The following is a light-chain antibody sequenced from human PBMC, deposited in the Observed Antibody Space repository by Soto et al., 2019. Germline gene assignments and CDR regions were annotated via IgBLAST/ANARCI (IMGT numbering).Light chain of an antibody. CDR1: QSVSSSY. V-gene: IGKV3-20*01. Sequence: EIVFTQSPCTLSLSPAERSTLSCRASQSVSSSYLAWYQQKPGQAPRLLIYGASSRATGIPDRFSGSGSGTDFTLTISRLEPEDFAVYYCQQYGSSPLTFGQGTKVDNK. CDR3: QQYGSSPLT. CDR2: GAS. J-gene: IGKJ1*01.